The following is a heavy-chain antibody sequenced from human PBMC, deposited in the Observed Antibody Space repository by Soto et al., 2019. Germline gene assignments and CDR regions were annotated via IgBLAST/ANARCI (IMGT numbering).Heavy chain of an antibody. CDR1: GFTVSSNY. J-gene: IGHJ4*02. CDR2: IYSGGST. V-gene: IGHV3-53*01. Sequence: HPGGSLRLSCAASGFTVSSNYMSWVRQAPGKGLEWVSVIYSGGSTYYADSVKGRFTISGDNSKNTLYLQMNSLRAEDTAVYYCARESRWVAGPLFDYWGQGTLVTVSS. CDR3: ARESRWVAGPLFDY. D-gene: IGHD6-19*01.